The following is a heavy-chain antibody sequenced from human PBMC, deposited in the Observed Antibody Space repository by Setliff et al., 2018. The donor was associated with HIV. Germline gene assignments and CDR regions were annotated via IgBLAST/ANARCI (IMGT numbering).Heavy chain of an antibody. Sequence: ASVKVSCKASGDTLSDYYIHWVRQAPGQGLEWMGWINPDSGGTNYAQKFQGRVTMTRDTSLNTDYMEVRSLRSDDTAVYYCARQLSNSFDYWGQGALVTVS. D-gene: IGHD1-1*01. CDR1: GDTLSDYY. V-gene: IGHV1-2*02. CDR2: INPDSGGT. CDR3: ARQLSNSFDY. J-gene: IGHJ4*02.